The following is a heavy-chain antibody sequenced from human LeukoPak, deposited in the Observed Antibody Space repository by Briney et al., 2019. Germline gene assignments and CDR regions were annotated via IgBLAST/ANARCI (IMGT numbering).Heavy chain of an antibody. CDR1: GGSISSYY. V-gene: IGHV4-59*01. D-gene: IGHD2-15*01. CDR2: IYYSGST. J-gene: IGHJ4*02. Sequence: SETLSLACTVSGGSISSYYWSWIRQPPGKGLEWIGYIYYSGSTSYNPSLKSRVTISVDTSKKQFSLKLSSVTAADTAFYYCARDAPTAYCSGGSCYFDYWGQGTLVTVSS. CDR3: ARDAPTAYCSGGSCYFDY.